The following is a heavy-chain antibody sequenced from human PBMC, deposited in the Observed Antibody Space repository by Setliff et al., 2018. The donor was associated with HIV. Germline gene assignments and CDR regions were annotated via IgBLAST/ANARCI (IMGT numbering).Heavy chain of an antibody. D-gene: IGHD2-21*01. CDR2: ANYIGST. J-gene: IGHJ6*03. CDR1: GGSINNSDCN. CDR3: ARQVWLSDNHYYYYMDV. V-gene: IGHV4-39*01. Sequence: KASETLSLTCTLSGGSINNSDCNWAWIRQSPGMGLEWIASANYIGSTYYSSLKSRAAISVDTSKNRFSLRLSSVTAADTAIYYCARQVWLSDNHYYYYMDVWGKGTTVTVSS.